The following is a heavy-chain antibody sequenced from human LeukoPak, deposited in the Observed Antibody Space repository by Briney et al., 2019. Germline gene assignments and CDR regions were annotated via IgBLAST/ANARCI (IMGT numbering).Heavy chain of an antibody. CDR3: ARDSIVGAPTWIDY. CDR1: VYTFTSYY. V-gene: IGHV1-46*01. D-gene: IGHD1-26*01. CDR2: SNPSGGST. Sequence: ASVKVSCKASVYTFTSYYMHWVRQAPGQGLEWMGISNPSGGSTSYAQKFQGRVTMTRYTSTSTVYMELSSLRSEDTAVYYCARDSIVGAPTWIDYWGQGTLVTVSS. J-gene: IGHJ4*02.